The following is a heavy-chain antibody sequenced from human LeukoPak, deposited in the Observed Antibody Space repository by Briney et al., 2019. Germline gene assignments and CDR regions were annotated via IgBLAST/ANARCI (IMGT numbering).Heavy chain of an antibody. V-gene: IGHV1-2*02. D-gene: IGHD6-19*01. CDR1: GYTFTGYY. Sequence: ASMKVSCKASGYTFTGYYLHWVRQAPGQGLEWMGWINPNSGGTNFAQKFQGRVTMTRDTSISTAYMGLSRLRSDDTAVYFCARDSYSSGAFDIWGQGTMVTVSS. J-gene: IGHJ3*02. CDR2: INPNSGGT. CDR3: ARDSYSSGAFDI.